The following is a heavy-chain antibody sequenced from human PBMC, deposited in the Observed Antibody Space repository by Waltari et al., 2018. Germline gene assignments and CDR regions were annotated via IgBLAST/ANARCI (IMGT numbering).Heavy chain of an antibody. D-gene: IGHD3-10*01. J-gene: IGHJ3*02. CDR3: AIIWFRELRGAFDI. Sequence: QVQLVQSGAEVKKPGASVKVSCKASGYTFTSYAMHWVRQAPGQRLEWMGWINAGNGNTKYSQKFQGRVTITRDTSASTAYMELSSLRSEDTAVYYCAIIWFRELRGAFDIWGQGTMVTVSS. V-gene: IGHV1-3*01. CDR1: GYTFTSYA. CDR2: INAGNGNT.